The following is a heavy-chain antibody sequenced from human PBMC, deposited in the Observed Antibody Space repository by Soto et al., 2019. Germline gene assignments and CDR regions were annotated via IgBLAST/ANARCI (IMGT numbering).Heavy chain of an antibody. CDR1: GGSISSGGYY. Sequence: QVQLQESGPGLLKPSQTLFLTCTVSGGSISSGGYYWSWIRQHPGKGLEWIGYIYYSGNSNYNPSLKRRVSISVDTSKNQFSLKLSSVTAADTAVYYCAGGGTAAGYNWFDPWGQGTLVSVSS. CDR3: AGGGTAAGYNWFDP. CDR2: IYYSGNS. J-gene: IGHJ5*02. V-gene: IGHV4-31*03. D-gene: IGHD6-13*01.